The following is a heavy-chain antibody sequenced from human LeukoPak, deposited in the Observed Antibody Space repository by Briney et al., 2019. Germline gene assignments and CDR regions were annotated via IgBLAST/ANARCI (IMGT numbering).Heavy chain of an antibody. Sequence: GGSLRLSCAASGFTFSSYEMNWVRQAPGKGLEWVSYIGSSGSTIYYADSVKGRFTISRDNAKNSLYLQMNSLRAEDTALYYCARDLVPFVAAAGHDYWGQGTLVTVSS. CDR3: ARDLVPFVAAAGHDY. CDR2: IGSSGSTI. CDR1: GFTFSSYE. J-gene: IGHJ4*02. D-gene: IGHD6-13*01. V-gene: IGHV3-48*03.